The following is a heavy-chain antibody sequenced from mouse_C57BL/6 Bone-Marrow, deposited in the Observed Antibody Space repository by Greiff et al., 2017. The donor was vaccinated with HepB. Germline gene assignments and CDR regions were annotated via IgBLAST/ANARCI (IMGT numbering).Heavy chain of an antibody. D-gene: IGHD1-3*01. J-gene: IGHJ2*01. Sequence: EVKLMESGPELVKPGASVKMSCKASGYTFTDYNMHWVKQSHGKSLEWIGYINPNNGGTSYNQKFKGKATLTVNKSSSTAYMELRSLTSEDSAVYYCARTKMSRDYWGQGTTLTVSS. V-gene: IGHV1-22*01. CDR1: GYTFTDYN. CDR3: ARTKMSRDY. CDR2: INPNNGGT.